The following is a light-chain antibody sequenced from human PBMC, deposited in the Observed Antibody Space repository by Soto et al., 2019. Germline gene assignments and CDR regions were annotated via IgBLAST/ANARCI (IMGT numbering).Light chain of an antibody. CDR3: QQYHNWPPQYT. CDR2: GAS. V-gene: IGKV3-15*01. CDR1: QSVASN. Sequence: EIVMTQSPASLSVSPGDGATLSCRASQSVASNVAWYQQKPGQGPRLLIHGASTRAVGVPARFSGSGSGTDLTRTISSLQSEDFAVYYCQQYHNWPPQYTFGQGTKLQIK. J-gene: IGKJ2*01.